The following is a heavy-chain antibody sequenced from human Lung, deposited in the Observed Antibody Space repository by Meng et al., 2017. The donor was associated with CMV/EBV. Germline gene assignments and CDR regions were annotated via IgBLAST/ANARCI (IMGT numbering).Heavy chain of an antibody. V-gene: IGHV5-51*01. CDR2: IDPEDGET. D-gene: IGHD2-8*02. CDR1: GYNFSDYW. Sequence: KVSCKVSGYNFSDYWIGWVRQMPGKGLEWMGSIDPEDGETIYTPSFQGQVTISEDTSISTAYLHWSSLESSDTAIYYCAIHGPAGAFSFFDAWGQGTMVTVSS. CDR3: AIHGPAGAFSFFDA. J-gene: IGHJ3*01.